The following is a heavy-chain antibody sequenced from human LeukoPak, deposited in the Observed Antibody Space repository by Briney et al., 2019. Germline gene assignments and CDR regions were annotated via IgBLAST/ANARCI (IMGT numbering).Heavy chain of an antibody. CDR2: VSGSADTT. CDR1: GFTFSSYA. V-gene: IGHV3-23*01. CDR3: AKHFYDSGLRKAFDI. Sequence: RGSLRLSCAASGFTFSSYAMTWVRQAPGKGLEWVSAVSGSADTTYFADSVKGRFTTSRDNSKNTLYLQMNSLSAEDTAVYYCAKHFYDSGLRKAFDIWGQGTMVTASS. J-gene: IGHJ3*02. D-gene: IGHD3-22*01.